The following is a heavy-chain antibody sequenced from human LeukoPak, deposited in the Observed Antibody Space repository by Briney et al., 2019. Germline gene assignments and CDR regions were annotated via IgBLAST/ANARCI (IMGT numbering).Heavy chain of an antibody. CDR2: IIPIFGTA. CDR3: ARVGTAYYYYYYMDV. J-gene: IGHJ6*03. D-gene: IGHD7-27*01. V-gene: IGHV1-69*05. Sequence: GASVEVSCKASGGTFSSYAISWVRQAPGQGLEWMGGIIPIFGTANYAQKFQGRVTITTDESTSTAYMELSSLRSEDTAVYYCARVGTAYYYYYYMDVWGKGTTVTISS. CDR1: GGTFSSYA.